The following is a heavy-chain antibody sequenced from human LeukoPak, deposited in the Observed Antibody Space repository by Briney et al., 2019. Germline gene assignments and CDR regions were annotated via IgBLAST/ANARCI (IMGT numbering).Heavy chain of an antibody. CDR3: AKGGLGYSYGLIDY. CDR1: GFSFSRYG. CDR2: IRYDGSNP. Sequence: PGGSLRLSCAASGFSFSRYGMHWVRQAPGKGWEWVAFIRYDGSNPNYADSVKGRFTISRDNSKSTLYLQMNSLRTEDSALYYCAKGGLGYSYGLIDYWGQGTLVSVSS. J-gene: IGHJ4*02. V-gene: IGHV3-30*02. D-gene: IGHD5-18*01.